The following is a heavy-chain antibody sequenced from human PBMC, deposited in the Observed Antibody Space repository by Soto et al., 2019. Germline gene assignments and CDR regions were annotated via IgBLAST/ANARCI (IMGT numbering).Heavy chain of an antibody. CDR2: IYYSGST. Sequence: PSETLSLTCTVSGGSISNGDYYWSWIRQPPGKGLEWIGYIYYSGSTYYNPSLKSRVTISVDTSKNQFSLKLSSVTAADTAVYYCARDDRSDHWFDPWGQGTLVTVSS. V-gene: IGHV4-30-4*01. J-gene: IGHJ5*02. CDR3: ARDDRSDHWFDP. CDR1: GGSISNGDYY.